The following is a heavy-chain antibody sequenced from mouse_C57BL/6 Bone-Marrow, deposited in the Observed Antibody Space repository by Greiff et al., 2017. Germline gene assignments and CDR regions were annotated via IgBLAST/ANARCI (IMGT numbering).Heavy chain of an antibody. V-gene: IGHV14-4*01. CDR3: TTGARDY. CDR2: IDPANGDT. CDR1: GFNIKDDY. J-gene: IGHJ4*01. Sequence: VQLQQSGAELVRPGASVKLSCTASGFNIKDDYMHWVKQRPEQGLEWIGWIDPANGDTEYASKFQGKATITADTSSNTAYLQLSSLTSDDTAVYYYTTGARDYWGQGTSVTVSS.